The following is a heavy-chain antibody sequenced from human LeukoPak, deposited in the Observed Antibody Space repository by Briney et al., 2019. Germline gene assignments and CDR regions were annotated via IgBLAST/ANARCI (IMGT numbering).Heavy chain of an antibody. V-gene: IGHV3-30-3*01. CDR1: GFTFSSYA. CDR3: ARTYGDYEENYGMDV. D-gene: IGHD4-17*01. CDR2: ISYDGSNK. J-gene: IGHJ6*02. Sequence: GGSLRLSCAASGFTFSSYAMHWVRQAPGKGLEWVAVISYDGSNKYYADSVKGRFTISRDNSKNTLYLQMNSLRAEDTAVYYCARTYGDYEENYGMDVWGQGTTVTVSS.